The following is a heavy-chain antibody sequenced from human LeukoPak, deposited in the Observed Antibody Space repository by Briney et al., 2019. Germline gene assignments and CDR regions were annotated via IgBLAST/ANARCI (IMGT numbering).Heavy chain of an antibody. J-gene: IGHJ5*02. D-gene: IGHD3-3*01. Sequence: GASVKVSCKASGYTFTGYYMHGVRQAPGQGLEWMGWINPNSGGTNYAQKFQGRVTMTRDTSISTAYMELSRLRSDDTAVYYCARGGFATDFWSGYYEYNWFDPWGQGTLVTVSS. CDR2: INPNSGGT. V-gene: IGHV1-2*02. CDR1: GYTFTGYY. CDR3: ARGGFATDFWSGYYEYNWFDP.